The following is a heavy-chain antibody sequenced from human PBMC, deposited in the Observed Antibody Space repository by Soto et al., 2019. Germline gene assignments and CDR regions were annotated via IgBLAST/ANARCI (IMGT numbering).Heavy chain of an antibody. J-gene: IGHJ4*02. CDR1: GYTFTSYY. Sequence: QVQLVQSGAEVKKPGASVKVSCKASGYTFTSYYMHWVRQAPGQGLEWMGIINPSGGSTSYAQKFQGRVTMTRDTSTSTVYMELSSLRSEDTAVYYCARGSRTNNCNYQPDVYFDYWGQGTLVTVSS. V-gene: IGHV1-46*01. CDR2: INPSGGST. CDR3: ARGSRTNNCNYQPDVYFDY. D-gene: IGHD1-7*01.